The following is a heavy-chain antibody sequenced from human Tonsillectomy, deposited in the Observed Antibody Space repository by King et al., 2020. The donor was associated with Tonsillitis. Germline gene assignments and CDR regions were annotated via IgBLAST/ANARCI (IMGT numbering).Heavy chain of an antibody. V-gene: IGHV3-7*01. Sequence: VQLVESGGGLVQPGGSLRLSCAASGFTFSSYWMSWVRQAPGKGLEWVANIKQDGSEKYYVDSVKGRFTISRDNAKNSLYLQMNSLRAEDTAVYYCAREILYYDILTGYPAAFDYWRQGTLVTVSS. CDR2: IKQDGSEK. J-gene: IGHJ4*02. D-gene: IGHD3-9*01. CDR1: GFTFSSYW. CDR3: AREILYYDILTGYPAAFDY.